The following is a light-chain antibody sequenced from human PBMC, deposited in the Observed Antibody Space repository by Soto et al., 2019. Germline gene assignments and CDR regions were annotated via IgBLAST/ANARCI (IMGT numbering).Light chain of an antibody. Sequence: QSVLTQPPSASGTPGQRGTISCSGSSSNIGSNTVNWYQQLPGTAPKLLIYSNNQRPSGVHDRFSGSKSGTSASLAISGLQSEDEADYYCAAWDDGLNGVVFGGGTEVTVL. CDR2: SNN. V-gene: IGLV1-44*01. CDR3: AAWDDGLNGVV. J-gene: IGLJ2*01. CDR1: SSNIGSNT.